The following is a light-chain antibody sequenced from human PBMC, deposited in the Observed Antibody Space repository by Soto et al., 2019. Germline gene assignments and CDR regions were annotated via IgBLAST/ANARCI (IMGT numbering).Light chain of an antibody. CDR1: SSNIGNHY. V-gene: IGLV1-47*01. J-gene: IGLJ2*01. CDR3: AVWDDSLSGL. Sequence: QSVLTQPPSASGTPGQRVTISCSGGSSNIGNHYVYWYQLLPGTAPKLLIYRNNQRPSGVPDRFSGSKSGTSASLAISGLRSEDEADYYCAVWDDSLSGLXGGGTKLTVL. CDR2: RNN.